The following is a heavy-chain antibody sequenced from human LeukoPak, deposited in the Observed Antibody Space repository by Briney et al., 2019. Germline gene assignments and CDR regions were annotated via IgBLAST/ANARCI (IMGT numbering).Heavy chain of an antibody. J-gene: IGHJ3*02. Sequence: GGSLRLSCAASGFTFDDYAMHWVRQAPGKGLEWVSGLNWNSAFKGYADSVKGRFTISRDNSKNTLYLQMNSLRAEDTAVYYCAKERWDDYDAFDIWGQGTMVTVSS. CDR3: AKERWDDYDAFDI. V-gene: IGHV3-9*01. CDR2: LNWNSAFK. D-gene: IGHD1-1*01. CDR1: GFTFDDYA.